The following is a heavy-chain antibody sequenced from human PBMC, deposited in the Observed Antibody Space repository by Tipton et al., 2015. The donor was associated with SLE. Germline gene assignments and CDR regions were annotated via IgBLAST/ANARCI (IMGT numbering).Heavy chain of an antibody. D-gene: IGHD3-3*01. Sequence: TLSLTCPVYGGSFSGYYWSWIRQPPGKGLEWIGEINHSGSTNYNPSLKSRVTISVETSKNQFSLKLSSVTAADTAVYYCATTSLRPSAFDIWGQVTMVTVSS. J-gene: IGHJ3*02. CDR3: ATTSLRPSAFDI. V-gene: IGHV4-34*01. CDR2: INHSGST. CDR1: GGSFSGYY.